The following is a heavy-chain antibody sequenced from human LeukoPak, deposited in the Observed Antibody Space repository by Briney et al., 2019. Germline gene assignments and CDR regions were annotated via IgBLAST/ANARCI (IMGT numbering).Heavy chain of an antibody. V-gene: IGHV3-23*01. Sequence: GGSLRLSCAASGFTFSSSARSWVRQAPGKGLEWVSSTSGSGASTYYADSVKGRFTISRDNSKNTLYLQMNSLRAEDTAVYYCAKAPGGRFDYWGQGTLVTVSS. D-gene: IGHD1-26*01. CDR2: TSGSGAST. J-gene: IGHJ4*02. CDR3: AKAPGGRFDY. CDR1: GFTFSSSA.